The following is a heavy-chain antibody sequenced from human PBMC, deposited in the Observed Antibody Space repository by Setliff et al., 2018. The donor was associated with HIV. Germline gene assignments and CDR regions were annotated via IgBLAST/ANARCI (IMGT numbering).Heavy chain of an antibody. V-gene: IGHV4-39*07. D-gene: IGHD3-10*01. J-gene: IGHJ4*02. CDR3: ARALWFGELLTLALNRTDS. CDR1: GDSISSNTYF. Sequence: PSETLSLTCTVSGDSISSNTYFWGWIRQPPGKGLEWIGSIGSVYYSGRSFSNPSLKSRVTMSLDTADQFSLRLRSVTAADTAVYYCARALWFGELLTLALNRTDSWGQGTQVTVSS. CDR2: IGSVYYSGRS.